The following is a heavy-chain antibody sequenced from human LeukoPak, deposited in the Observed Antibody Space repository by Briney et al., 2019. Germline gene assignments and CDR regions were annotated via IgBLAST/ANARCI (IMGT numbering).Heavy chain of an antibody. V-gene: IGHV4-59*08. Sequence: SETPSLTRTVSGGSISSYYWSWIRQPPGKGLEWIGYIYYSGSTNYNPSLKSRVTISVDTSKNQFSLKLSSVTAADTAVYYCARLPPYSSGWYGPYYYGMDVWGQGTTVTVSS. CDR3: ARLPPYSSGWYGPYYYGMDV. CDR2: IYYSGST. J-gene: IGHJ6*02. D-gene: IGHD6-13*01. CDR1: GGSISSYY.